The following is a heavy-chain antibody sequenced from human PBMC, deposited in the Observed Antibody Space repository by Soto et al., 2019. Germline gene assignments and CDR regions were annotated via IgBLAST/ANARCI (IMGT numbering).Heavy chain of an antibody. J-gene: IGHJ6*03. Sequence: WGSLRLSCAASGFTLSVYAMDWVRQAPGKGLEYVSGISSNGVGTYYANSVQGRFTISRDNSKNTVYLQMGSLRPEDMAVYYCARRARPDFYYMDVWGKGTTVTVSS. D-gene: IGHD6-6*01. CDR2: ISSNGVGT. CDR1: GFTLSVYA. V-gene: IGHV3-64*01. CDR3: ARRARPDFYYMDV.